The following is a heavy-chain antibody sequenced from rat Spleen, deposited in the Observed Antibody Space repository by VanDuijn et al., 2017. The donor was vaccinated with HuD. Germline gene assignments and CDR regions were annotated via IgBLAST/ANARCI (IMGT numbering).Heavy chain of an antibody. CDR2: INSAGTT. J-gene: IGHJ3*01. CDR3: ARGYYVAFAY. CDR1: GNSIANGYR. D-gene: IGHD1-12*01. V-gene: IGHV3-3*01. Sequence: EVQLQESGPGLVKPSQSLSLTCSVTGNSIANGYRWNWIRRFPGSKLEWMGYINSAGTTVYNPSLKSRISITRDTSKNHFFLQVDSVTTEYTATYYCARGYYVAFAYWGQGTMVTLSS.